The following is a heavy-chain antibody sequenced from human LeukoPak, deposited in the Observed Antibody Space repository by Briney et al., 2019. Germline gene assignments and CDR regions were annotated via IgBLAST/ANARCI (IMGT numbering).Heavy chain of an antibody. CDR1: GFTFSDSY. V-gene: IGHV3-11*01. CDR3: AKTARAYEY. J-gene: IGHJ4*02. Sequence: PGGSLRLSCVASGFTFSDSYISWVRQTPERGVECISYIGGSGRDIKYADSVKGRFTISRDNAKNALYLQMNSRRAEDTAVYYCAKTARAYEYWGQGTQVTVSS. CDR2: IGGSGRDI. D-gene: IGHD2-21*01.